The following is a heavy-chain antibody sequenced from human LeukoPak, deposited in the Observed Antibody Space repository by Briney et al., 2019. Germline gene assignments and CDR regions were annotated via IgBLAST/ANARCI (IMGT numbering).Heavy chain of an antibody. CDR1: CGSIRRGGYY. V-gene: IGHV4-30-2*01. CDR2: IYHSGGT. J-gene: IGHJ6*03. Sequence: SGTPSLPRTVSCGSIRRGGYYWRWIRPPPGKGPGWIGYIYHSGGTYYNPSLKSRVTISVDRSKNQFSLKLSSVTAADTAVYYCARRTSGGGYSYDYYYYYYMDVWGKGTTVTVSS. D-gene: IGHD5-18*01. CDR3: ARRTSGGGYSYDYYYYYYMDV.